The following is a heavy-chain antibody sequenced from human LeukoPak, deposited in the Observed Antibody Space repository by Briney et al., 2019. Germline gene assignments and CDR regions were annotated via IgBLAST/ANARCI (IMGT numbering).Heavy chain of an antibody. V-gene: IGHV4-59*01. Sequence: KSSETLSLTCTVSGGSISSYYWSWVRQPPEKGLEWIGYIYYSGSTNYNPSLKSRVTMSVDTSKNQFSLQLTSVTAADTAVYFCTRGGSNFDYWGQGTLVTVSS. CDR1: GGSISSYY. CDR2: IYYSGST. CDR3: TRGGSNFDY. D-gene: IGHD3-10*01. J-gene: IGHJ4*02.